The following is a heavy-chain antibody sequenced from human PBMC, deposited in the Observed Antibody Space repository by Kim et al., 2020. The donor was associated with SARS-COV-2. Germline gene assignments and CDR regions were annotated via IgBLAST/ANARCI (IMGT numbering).Heavy chain of an antibody. V-gene: IGHV3-23*05. J-gene: IGHJ4*02. Sequence: GGSLRLSCEASGFIFDNFVMNWVRQAPGKGLEWVSGITGSGTDTYYADSVKGRFTISRDNSKNIVYLQMSSLRADDTAMYYCVKDLWIQSPYYFDKWGQGTLVAVSS. CDR3: VKDLWIQSPYYFDK. CDR2: ITGSGTDT. D-gene: IGHD5-18*01. CDR1: GFIFDNFV.